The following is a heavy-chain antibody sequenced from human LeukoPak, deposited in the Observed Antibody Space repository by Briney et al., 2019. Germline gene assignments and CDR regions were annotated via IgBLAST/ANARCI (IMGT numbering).Heavy chain of an antibody. D-gene: IGHD3-3*01. CDR3: ARDLDSEASYYYMDV. J-gene: IGHJ6*03. CDR2: IYWNGGST. Sequence: PGGSLRLSSAAPGFTFDDYGMSWVRPAPGKRLGWVSGIYWNGGSTSYADSVKGRFTIARDNAKNSLYLKMNSRRAEDTALYYCARDLDSEASYYYMDVWGKGTTVTVSS. V-gene: IGHV3-20*03. CDR1: GFTFDDYG.